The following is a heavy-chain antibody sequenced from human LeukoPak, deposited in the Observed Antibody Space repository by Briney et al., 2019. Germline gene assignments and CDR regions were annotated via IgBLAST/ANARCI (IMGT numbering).Heavy chain of an antibody. CDR3: TKELHVAVAVADYYYFHMDV. CDR1: GFAFSSFA. J-gene: IGHJ6*03. D-gene: IGHD6-19*01. V-gene: IGHV3-23*01. CDR2: INGGGNTT. Sequence: PGGSLRLSCAASGFAFSSFAMGWVRQSPGKGLEWLSTINGGGNTTFYADSVQGRFTISRDNSKNTLYLHMDSLRPDDTAIYYCTKELHVAVAVADYYYFHMDVWGRGTAVTVSS.